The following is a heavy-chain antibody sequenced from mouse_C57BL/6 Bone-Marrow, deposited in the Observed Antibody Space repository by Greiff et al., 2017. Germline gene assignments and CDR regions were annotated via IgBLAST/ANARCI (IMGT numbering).Heavy chain of an antibody. CDR1: GYTFTSYC. Sequence: VQLQQPGAELVKPGASVKMSCKASGYTFTSYCMTWVKQRPGQGLEWIGDIDPGNGSTNYKAKFKSKATLTVDTSSSTAYMQLSSLTSEDSAVYYCATKHYYYDMDYWGQGTAVPVSS. CDR2: IDPGNGST. CDR3: ATKHYYYDMDY. V-gene: IGHV1-55*01. J-gene: IGHJ4*01. D-gene: IGHD1-1*01.